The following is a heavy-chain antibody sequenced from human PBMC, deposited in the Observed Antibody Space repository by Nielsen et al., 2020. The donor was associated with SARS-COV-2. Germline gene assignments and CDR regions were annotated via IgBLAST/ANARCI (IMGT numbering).Heavy chain of an antibody. CDR1: GFTFRNYE. D-gene: IGHD2-2*01. CDR2: ISIDGSNI. CDR3: ARDPGVGVGEDGFDI. Sequence: GGSLRPSCAASGFTFRNYEMNWVRQAPGMGPEWVSYISIDGSNISYGDSVKGRFTISRDNAHNSLYLEMNSLRVEDTAIYYCARDPGVGVGEDGFDIWGQGTMVTVSS. J-gene: IGHJ3*02. V-gene: IGHV3-48*03.